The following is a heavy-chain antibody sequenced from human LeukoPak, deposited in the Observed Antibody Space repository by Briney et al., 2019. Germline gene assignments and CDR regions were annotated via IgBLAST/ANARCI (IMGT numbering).Heavy chain of an antibody. J-gene: IGHJ4*02. CDR2: ISYDGSNK. D-gene: IGHD3-22*01. CDR3: ARDYYDNSGTQDY. CDR1: GFTFSSYG. Sequence: GGSLRLSCAASGFTFSSYGMHWVRQAPGKGLEWVAVISYDGSNKYYADFVKGRFTISRDNSKNTLYLQMNSLRAEDTAVYYCARDYYDNSGTQDYWGQGTLVTVSS. V-gene: IGHV3-30*19.